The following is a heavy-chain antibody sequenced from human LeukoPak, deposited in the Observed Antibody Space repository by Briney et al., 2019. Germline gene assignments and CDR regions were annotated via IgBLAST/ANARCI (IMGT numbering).Heavy chain of an antibody. CDR2: FFLKGST. J-gene: IGHJ4*02. V-gene: IGHV4-38-2*02. D-gene: IGHD2-2*01. Sequence: SSETLSLTCTVSGYSITSAYYWGWIRQPPGKGLGWIWSFFLKGSTYYNPSIKSRVTISGDTSKNQFSLTLRSVTAADTAVYYCARVARCTSCFDVDYWGQGTLVTVSS. CDR1: GYSITSAYY. CDR3: ARVARCTSCFDVDY.